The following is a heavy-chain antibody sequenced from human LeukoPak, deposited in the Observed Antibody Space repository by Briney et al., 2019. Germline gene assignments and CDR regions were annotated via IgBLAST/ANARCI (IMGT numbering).Heavy chain of an antibody. CDR1: GFTFSNAW. CDR3: TTDRYYGDSPS. Sequence: TTGGSLRLSCVASGFTFSNAWMSWVRQAPGKGLEWVGRIKSKTDGGTTDHAAPVKGRFTISRDDSKNTLYLQMNSLKTEDTAVYYCTTDRYYGDSPSWGQGTLVTVSS. D-gene: IGHD4-17*01. CDR2: IKSKTDGGTT. J-gene: IGHJ5*02. V-gene: IGHV3-15*01.